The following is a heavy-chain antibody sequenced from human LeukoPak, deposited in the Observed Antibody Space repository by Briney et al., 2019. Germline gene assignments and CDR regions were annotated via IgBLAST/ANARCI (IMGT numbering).Heavy chain of an antibody. CDR2: IRGSDYTT. V-gene: IGHV3-23*01. CDR1: GFTFNTYA. J-gene: IGHJ4*02. CDR3: AKEKHYGDPATFDY. D-gene: IGHD4-17*01. Sequence: QPGGSLRLSCAASGFTFNTYAMSWVRQAPGKGLEWVSGIRGSDYTTYYADSVKGRFTISRDNSKNTLYLQVNSLRAEDTAVYYCAKEKHYGDPATFDYWGQGTLVTVSS.